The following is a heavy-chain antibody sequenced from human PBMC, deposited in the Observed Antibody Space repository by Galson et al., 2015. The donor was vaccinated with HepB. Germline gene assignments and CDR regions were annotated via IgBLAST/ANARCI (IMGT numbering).Heavy chain of an antibody. Sequence: SVKVSCKASGYTFTTYYIHWVRQAPGQRLEWMGWINTGNGDTKYSQKFQGRGTITRDTSAKTAYMELSSLRPEDTAIYYCARDFYYESSGAFDIWGQGTMVIVSS. CDR1: GYTFTTYY. CDR2: INTGNGDT. V-gene: IGHV1-3*04. J-gene: IGHJ3*02. D-gene: IGHD3-22*01. CDR3: ARDFYYESSGAFDI.